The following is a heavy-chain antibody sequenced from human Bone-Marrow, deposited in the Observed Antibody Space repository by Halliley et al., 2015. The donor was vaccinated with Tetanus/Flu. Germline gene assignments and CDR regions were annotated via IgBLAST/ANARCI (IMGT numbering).Heavy chain of an antibody. J-gene: IGHJ4*02. V-gene: IGHV4-30-2*03. D-gene: IGHD1-26*01. CDR2: IYYSGTT. CDR3: ARLPESTSRLDY. Sequence: LRLSCAVSGGSISSGGSYWTWIRQSPGKGLQWIGTIYYSGTTYYNPSLKSRVTMSVDTSRNQFSLQLTSVSAADTAVYYCARLPESTSRLDYWGQGSLVTVSS. CDR1: GGSISSGGSY.